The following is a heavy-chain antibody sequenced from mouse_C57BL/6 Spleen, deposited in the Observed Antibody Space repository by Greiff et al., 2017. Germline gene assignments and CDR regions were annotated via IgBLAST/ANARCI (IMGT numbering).Heavy chain of an antibody. CDR2: IYPGDGDT. J-gene: IGHJ2*01. D-gene: IGHD1-1*01. Sequence: QVQLQQSGAELVKPGASVKISCKASGYAFSSYWMNWVKQRPGKGLEWIGQIYPGDGDTNYNGKFKGKATLTADKSSSTAYMQLSSLTSEDSAVXFGARKDLLRQYYFDYWGQGTTLTVSS. CDR1: GYAFSSYW. CDR3: ARKDLLRQYYFDY. V-gene: IGHV1-80*01.